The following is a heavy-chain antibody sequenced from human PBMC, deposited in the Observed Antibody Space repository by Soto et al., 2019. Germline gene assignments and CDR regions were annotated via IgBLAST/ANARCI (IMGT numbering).Heavy chain of an antibody. J-gene: IGHJ6*03. D-gene: IGHD3-10*01. CDR3: GGEQSRGQVFYYDMDV. V-gene: IGHV3-48*01. Sequence: EVQLVESGGGLVQPGGSLRLSCAASEFTFSTYAMNWVRQAPGKGLEWVAYISSSSQNIRYADSVKGRFTISRDNAKNSVNRQMNDMRAEATAVYYWGGEQSRGQVFYYDMDVWGKGTTVTVSS. CDR2: ISSSSQNI. CDR1: EFTFSTYA.